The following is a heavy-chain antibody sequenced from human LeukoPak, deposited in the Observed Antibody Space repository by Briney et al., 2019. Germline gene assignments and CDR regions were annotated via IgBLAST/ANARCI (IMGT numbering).Heavy chain of an antibody. Sequence: GGSLRLSCAAAGFTVSNYFMSWVRKAPGKGLEWVSVIYSGGETHHADSVKGRFTLSRDNSKNTLLLQMNSLRVEDTDVYYCTRDPDAWGQGTLVTVSS. CDR2: IYSGGET. V-gene: IGHV3-66*01. CDR3: TRDPDA. CDR1: GFTVSNYF. J-gene: IGHJ5*02.